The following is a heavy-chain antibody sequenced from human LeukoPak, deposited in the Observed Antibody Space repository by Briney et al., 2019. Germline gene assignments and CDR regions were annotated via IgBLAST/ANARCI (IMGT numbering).Heavy chain of an antibody. V-gene: IGHV3-74*01. Sequence: QTGGSLRLSCAASGFTFSSYWMHWVRQAPGKGLVWVSRINSDGSSTSYADSVKGRFTISRDNAKNTLYLQMNSLRAEDTAVYYCARVKPTSSGGIFGVVKRSGPTNWGQGTLVTVSS. J-gene: IGHJ4*02. CDR3: ARVKPTSSGGIFGVVKRSGPTN. CDR1: GFTFSSYW. CDR2: INSDGSST. D-gene: IGHD3-3*01.